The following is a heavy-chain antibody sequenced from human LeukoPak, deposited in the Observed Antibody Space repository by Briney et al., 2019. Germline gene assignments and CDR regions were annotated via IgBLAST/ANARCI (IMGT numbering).Heavy chain of an antibody. V-gene: IGHV4-59*11. D-gene: IGHD6-13*01. CDR1: GGSISSHY. CDR3: ARADSSSWYQSPYYYYYYMDV. J-gene: IGHJ6*03. Sequence: SETLSLTCTVSGGSISSHYWSWIRQPPGKGLEWIGYIHYSGSTNYNPSLKSRVTISVDTSKNQFSLKLSSVTPADTAVYYCARADSSSWYQSPYYYYYYMDVWGKGTTVTVSS. CDR2: IHYSGST.